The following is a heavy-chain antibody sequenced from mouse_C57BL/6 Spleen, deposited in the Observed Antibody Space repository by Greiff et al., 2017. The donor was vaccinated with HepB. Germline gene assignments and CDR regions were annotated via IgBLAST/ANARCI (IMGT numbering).Heavy chain of an antibody. CDR2: IDPEDGDT. Sequence: VQLQQSGAELVRPGASVKLSCTASGFNIKDYYMHWVKQRPEQGLEWIGRIDPEDGDTEYAPKFQGKATMTADTSSNTAYLQLSSLTSEDTAVYYCTNCGCSGYEDYWGQGTSVTVSS. D-gene: IGHD3-2*02. CDR3: TNCGCSGYEDY. J-gene: IGHJ4*01. CDR1: GFNIKDYY. V-gene: IGHV14-1*01.